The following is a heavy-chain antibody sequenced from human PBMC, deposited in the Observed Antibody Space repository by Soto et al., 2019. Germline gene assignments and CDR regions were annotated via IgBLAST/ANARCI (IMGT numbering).Heavy chain of an antibody. CDR3: AKDWGPRYLGWFDP. CDR1: GLTFSNYG. Sequence: GGSLRLSCAASGLTFSNYGMHWVRQAPGKGLEWVAHISYDGSNEHYVDSVKGRFTISRDNSKNTLYLQMNSLRAEDTAVYYCAKDWGPRYLGWFDPWGQGTLVTVSS. V-gene: IGHV3-30*18. J-gene: IGHJ5*02. D-gene: IGHD1-26*01. CDR2: ISYDGSNE.